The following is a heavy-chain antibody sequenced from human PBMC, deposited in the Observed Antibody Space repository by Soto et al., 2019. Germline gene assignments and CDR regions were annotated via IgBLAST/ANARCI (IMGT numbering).Heavy chain of an antibody. CDR2: IFYNGRT. CDR3: ARALDSSAAPFDF. D-gene: IGHD2-2*01. J-gene: IGHJ4*02. V-gene: IGHV4-59*01. Sequence: QVQLQESGPGLVKPSETLSLTCTVSGGSINNYYWSWIRQPPGKGLEWIGFIFYNGRTDYNPSLESRVTISLDTSKSQFSLKLNSVAAADTAVYYCARALDSSAAPFDFWGQGTLVTVSS. CDR1: GGSINNYY.